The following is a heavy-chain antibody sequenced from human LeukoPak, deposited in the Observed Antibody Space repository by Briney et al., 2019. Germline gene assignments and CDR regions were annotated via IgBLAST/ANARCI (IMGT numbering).Heavy chain of an antibody. CDR1: GFTFDDYA. D-gene: IGHD5-18*01. J-gene: IGHJ3*02. V-gene: IGHV3-9*01. CDR3: ARVDTRDDAFDI. Sequence: GGSLRLSCAASGFTFDDYAMHWVRQAPGKGLEWVSGISWNSGSIGYADSVKGRFTISRDNAKNSLYLQMNSLRAEDTAVYYCARVDTRDDAFDIWGQGTMVTVSS. CDR2: ISWNSGSI.